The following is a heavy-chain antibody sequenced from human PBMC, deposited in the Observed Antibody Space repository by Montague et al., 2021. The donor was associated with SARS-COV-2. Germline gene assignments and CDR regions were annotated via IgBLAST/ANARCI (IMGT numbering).Heavy chain of an antibody. D-gene: IGHD5-18*01. CDR1: GGPISGSSDY. Sequence: SETLSLTCTVTGGPISGSSDYWGWIRQSPGKGLEWIASVDYSGNTYYSPSLKSRLTISVDTSKNQFSLKLNSVTAADTALYYCARREYSYGWGDWGQGTLVTVSS. CDR3: ARREYSYGWGD. V-gene: IGHV4-39*01. J-gene: IGHJ4*02. CDR2: VDYSGNT.